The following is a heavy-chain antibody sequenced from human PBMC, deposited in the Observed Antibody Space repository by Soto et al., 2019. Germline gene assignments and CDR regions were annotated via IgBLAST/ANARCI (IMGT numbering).Heavy chain of an antibody. Sequence: QVQLVQSGAEVKKPGSSVKVSCKASGGTFSSYAISWVRQAPGQGLEWMGGIIPIFGTANYAQKFQGRVTITADESTSTAYMELSSLRSEDTAVYYCARDIAAAGTSYYYGMDVWGQGTTVTVSS. D-gene: IGHD6-13*01. J-gene: IGHJ6*02. CDR1: GGTFSSYA. V-gene: IGHV1-69*12. CDR3: ARDIAAAGTSYYYGMDV. CDR2: IIPIFGTA.